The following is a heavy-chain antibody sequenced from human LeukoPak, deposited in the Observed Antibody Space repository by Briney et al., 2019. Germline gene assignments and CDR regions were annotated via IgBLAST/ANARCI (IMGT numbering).Heavy chain of an antibody. CDR3: AREAKSSTDYYYYMDV. CDR2: ISAYNGNT. V-gene: IGHV1-18*01. CDR1: GYTFTSYG. Sequence: ASVKVSCKASGYTFTSYGISWVRQAPGQGLEWMGWISAYNGNTNYAQKLQGRVTMTTDTSTSTAYMELSSLRSEDTAVYYCAREAKSSTDYYYYMDVWGKGTTVTVSS. J-gene: IGHJ6*03. D-gene: IGHD1-26*01.